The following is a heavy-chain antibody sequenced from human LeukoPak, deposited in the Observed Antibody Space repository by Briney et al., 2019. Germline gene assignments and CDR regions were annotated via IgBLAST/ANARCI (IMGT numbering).Heavy chain of an antibody. D-gene: IGHD3-3*01. CDR2: ISGSGGST. CDR3: ARKSSKTFFD. Sequence: GGSLRLSCAASGFTFSSYAMSWVRQAPGKGLEWVSAISGSGGSTYYADSVKGRFTISRDNSKNTLYLQMNSLRSDDTAFFYCARKSSKTFFDWGQGTLVTVSS. J-gene: IGHJ4*02. CDR1: GFTFSSYA. V-gene: IGHV3-23*01.